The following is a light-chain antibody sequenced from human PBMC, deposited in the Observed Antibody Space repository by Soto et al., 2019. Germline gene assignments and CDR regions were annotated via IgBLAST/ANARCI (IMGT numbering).Light chain of an antibody. Sequence: QSALTQPASVSGSPGQSITISCTGTSSDVGGYNYVSWYQQHPGKAPKLMIYDVSNRPSGVSNRFSGSKSGNTASLTSSGLQAEDDADYYCSSYTSSSTLGVFGGGTKLTVL. CDR3: SSYTSSSTLGV. CDR2: DVS. CDR1: SSDVGGYNY. J-gene: IGLJ2*01. V-gene: IGLV2-14*01.